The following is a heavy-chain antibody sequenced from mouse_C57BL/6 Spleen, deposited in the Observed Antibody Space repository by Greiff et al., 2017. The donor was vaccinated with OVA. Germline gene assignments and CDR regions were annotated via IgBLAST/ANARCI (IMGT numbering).Heavy chain of an antibody. CDR3: TTGEDYGSSHRYFDV. V-gene: IGHV14-1*01. Sequence: EVQLQQSGAELVRPGASVKLSCTASGFNIKDYYMHWVKQRPEQGLEWIGRIDPEDGDTEYAPKFQGKATMTADTSSNTAYLQLSSLTFEDTAVYYCTTGEDYGSSHRYFDVWGTGTTVTVSS. CDR2: IDPEDGDT. J-gene: IGHJ1*03. D-gene: IGHD1-1*01. CDR1: GFNIKDYY.